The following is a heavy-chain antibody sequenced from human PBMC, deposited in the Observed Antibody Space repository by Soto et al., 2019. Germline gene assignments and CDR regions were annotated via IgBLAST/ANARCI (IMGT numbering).Heavy chain of an antibody. Sequence: GGSLRLSCAASGFSLRDYYMTWIRQAPGKGLELLSYINPGGDVIKYVDSVKGRFTISRDNSKNTLDLQMDSLRAADTAVYYCAKGTIGDCSRTSCLYYFDYWGQGALVTVSS. D-gene: IGHD2-2*01. J-gene: IGHJ4*02. V-gene: IGHV3-11*01. CDR2: INPGGDVI. CDR1: GFSLRDYY. CDR3: AKGTIGDCSRTSCLYYFDY.